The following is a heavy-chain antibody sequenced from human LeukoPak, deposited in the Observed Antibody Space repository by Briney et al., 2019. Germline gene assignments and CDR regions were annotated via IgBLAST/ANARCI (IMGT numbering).Heavy chain of an antibody. Sequence: SETLSLTCAVYGGSFSGYYWSWIRQPPGKGLEWVGSIYYSGSTYYNPSLKSRVTISVNTSKNQFSLKLSSVTAADTAVYYCARHAFRGSYSRNTPFDYWGQGTLVTVSS. D-gene: IGHD1-26*01. V-gene: IGHV4-34*01. CDR3: ARHAFRGSYSRNTPFDY. J-gene: IGHJ4*02. CDR1: GGSFSGYY. CDR2: IYYSGST.